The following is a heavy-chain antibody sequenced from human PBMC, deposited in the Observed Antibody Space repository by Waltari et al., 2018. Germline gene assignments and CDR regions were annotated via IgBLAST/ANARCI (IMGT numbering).Heavy chain of an antibody. Sequence: QVQLQESGPGLVKPSQTLSLTCTVAGDSMSSGFNYWSWVRQPAGKGLAWIGRIYGSGFTNYNPSLKSRVTISIETSKNQFSLKLASVTAADTAVYFCARDLGINGSYALDYWGQGKLVTVSS. V-gene: IGHV4-61*02. J-gene: IGHJ4*02. D-gene: IGHD3-10*01. CDR3: ARDLGINGSYALDY. CDR1: GDSMSSGFNY. CDR2: IYGSGFT.